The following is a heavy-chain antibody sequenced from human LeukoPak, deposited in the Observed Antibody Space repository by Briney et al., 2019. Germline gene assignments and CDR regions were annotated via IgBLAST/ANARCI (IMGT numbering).Heavy chain of an antibody. CDR3: AKSLWFGDRPTYFDL. CDR2: IYYSGST. V-gene: IGHV4-59*01. Sequence: SETLSLTCTVSGGSISSYYWSWIRQPPGKGLEWIGYIYYSGSTNYNPSLKSRVTISVDTSKNQFSLKLSSVTAADTAVYYCAKSLWFGDRPTYFDLWGRGTLVTVSS. D-gene: IGHD3-10*01. CDR1: GGSISSYY. J-gene: IGHJ2*01.